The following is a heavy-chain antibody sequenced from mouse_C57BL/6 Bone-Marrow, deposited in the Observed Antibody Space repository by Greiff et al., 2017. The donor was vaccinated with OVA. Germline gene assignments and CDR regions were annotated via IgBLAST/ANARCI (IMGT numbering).Heavy chain of an antibody. D-gene: IGHD2-5*01. CDR3: ARDRGYYSKGFDY. V-gene: IGHV5-16*01. J-gene: IGHJ2*01. Sequence: DVKLVESEGGLVQPGSSMKLSCTASGFTFSDYYMAWVRQVPEKGLEWVANINYDGSSTYYLDSLKSRFIISRDNAKNILYLQMSSLKSEDTATYYCARDRGYYSKGFDYWGQGTTLTVSS. CDR1: GFTFSDYY. CDR2: INYDGSST.